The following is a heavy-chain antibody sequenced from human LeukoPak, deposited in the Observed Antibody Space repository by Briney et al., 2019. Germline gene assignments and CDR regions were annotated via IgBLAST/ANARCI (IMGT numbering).Heavy chain of an antibody. J-gene: IGHJ4*02. V-gene: IGHV3-30*02. CDR3: AKTGYSGSAYGTWYFDY. D-gene: IGHD6-13*01. CDR1: GFTFSSNG. CDR2: IRYDGSNE. Sequence: GGSLRLSCATSGFTFSSNGLHWVRQAPGKGLEWVGFIRYDGSNEYYADSVKGRFTISRDNSKNTLYLQMNSLRTEDTALYYCAKTGYSGSAYGTWYFDYWGQGTLVTVSS.